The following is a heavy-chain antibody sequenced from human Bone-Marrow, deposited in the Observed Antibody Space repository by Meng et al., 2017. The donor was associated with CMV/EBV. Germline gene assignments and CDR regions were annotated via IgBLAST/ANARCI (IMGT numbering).Heavy chain of an antibody. CDR2: VSHSGST. D-gene: IGHD6-19*01. CDR3: ARTSRGWTYSAD. J-gene: IGHJ4*01. CDR1: GGSFSDFY. Sequence: GSLRLSCAVFGGSFSDFYWTWIRQPPGKGLEWLGEVSHSGSTNYNPSLKSRVSISVDTAKNQFSLKLNSVTAADTAVYFCARTSRGWTYSADWGPGELVNVSS. V-gene: IGHV4-34*01.